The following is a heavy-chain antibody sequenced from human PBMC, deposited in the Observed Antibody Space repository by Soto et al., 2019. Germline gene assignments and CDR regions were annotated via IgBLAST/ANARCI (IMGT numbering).Heavy chain of an antibody. J-gene: IGHJ4*02. D-gene: IGHD6-13*01. CDR2: ISGSGGST. Sequence: TGGSLRLSCAASGFTFSSYAMSWVRQAPGKGLEWVSAISGSGGSTYYADSVKGRFTISRDNSKNTLYLQMNSLRAEDTAVYYCAKIIAAAGTLYYFDYWGQGTLVTVSS. CDR3: AKIIAAAGTLYYFDY. CDR1: GFTFSSYA. V-gene: IGHV3-23*01.